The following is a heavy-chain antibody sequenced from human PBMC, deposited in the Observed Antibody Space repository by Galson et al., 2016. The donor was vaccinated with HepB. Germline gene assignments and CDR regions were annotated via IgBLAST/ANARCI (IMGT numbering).Heavy chain of an antibody. D-gene: IGHD6-19*01. CDR3: ARDGGDSSGWYGDY. CDR2: INPNVGST. V-gene: IGHV1-46*01. CDR1: GYTFISYY. J-gene: IGHJ4*02. Sequence: SVKVSCKASGYTFISYYMHWVRQTPGQGLEWMGIINPNVGSTSYAQKFQGRVTMTRDTSTSTVYMELSSLRSEDTALYYCARDGGDSSGWYGDYWGQGTLVTVSS.